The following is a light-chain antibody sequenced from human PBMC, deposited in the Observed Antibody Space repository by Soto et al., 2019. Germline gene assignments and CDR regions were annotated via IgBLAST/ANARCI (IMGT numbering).Light chain of an antibody. CDR2: GNT. V-gene: IGLV1-40*01. CDR3: QSYDSSLSGVV. Sequence: QSVLTQSPSVSGAPGQRVTISCTGSSSNIGAGHDVHWYQQLPGTAPKLLIYGNTNRPSGVPDRFSGSKSGTSASLAITGLRAEDEADYYCQSYDSSLSGVVFGGGTKVTVL. CDR1: SSNIGAGHD. J-gene: IGLJ2*01.